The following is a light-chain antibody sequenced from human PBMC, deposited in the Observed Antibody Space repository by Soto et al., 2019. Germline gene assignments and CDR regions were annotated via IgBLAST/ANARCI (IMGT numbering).Light chain of an antibody. CDR2: AAS. J-gene: IGKJ1*01. CDR3: QQYNSAGET. Sequence: DIQMTQSPSSLSASVGDRVTITCRASQGINNSLAWYQQKPGKVPKLLIYAASTLQSGVPSRFSGSGSGTDFTVTISRLQPEDVATYYCQQYNSAGETFGQGTKMEIK. CDR1: QGINNS. V-gene: IGKV1-27*01.